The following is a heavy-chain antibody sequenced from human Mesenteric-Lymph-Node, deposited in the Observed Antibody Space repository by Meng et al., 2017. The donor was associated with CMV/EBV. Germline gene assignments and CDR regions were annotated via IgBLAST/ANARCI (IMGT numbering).Heavy chain of an antibody. J-gene: IGHJ4*02. CDR1: GFTFSSYS. CDR3: ARDWLAAAGTNRYFDY. CDR2: ISSSSSYI. Sequence: GGSLRLSCAASGFTFSSYSMNWVRQAPGKGLEWVSSISSSSSYIYYADSVKGRFTISRDNAKNSLYLKMNSLRAEDTAVYYCARDWLAAAGTNRYFDYWGQGTLVTVSS. V-gene: IGHV3-21*01. D-gene: IGHD6-13*01.